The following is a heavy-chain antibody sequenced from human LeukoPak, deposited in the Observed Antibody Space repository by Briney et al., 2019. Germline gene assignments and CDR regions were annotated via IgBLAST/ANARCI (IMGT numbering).Heavy chain of an antibody. Sequence: GGSLRLSCAASGFTFSSYGMHWVRQAPGKGLEWVAVISYDGSNKYYADSVKGRFTISRDNSKNTLYLQMNSLRAEDTAVYYCARGGVWYCSSTSCYTIDYWGRGTLVTVSS. CDR3: ARGGVWYCSSTSCYTIDY. V-gene: IGHV3-30*03. CDR2: ISYDGSNK. CDR1: GFTFSSYG. D-gene: IGHD2-2*02. J-gene: IGHJ4*02.